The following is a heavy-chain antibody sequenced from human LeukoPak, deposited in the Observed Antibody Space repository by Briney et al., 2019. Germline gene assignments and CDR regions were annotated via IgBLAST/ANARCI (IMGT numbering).Heavy chain of an antibody. CDR2: ISTSGSDT. Sequence: PGGSLRPSCAASGFTFSNYAMTWVRQAPGKGLEWVSIISTSGSDTFYADSVKGRFTISRDNFKNILSLQMNRLRVEDTAVYYCAKGRALVSGRTYYFDSWGQGALVTVSS. CDR3: AKGRALVSGRTYYFDS. D-gene: IGHD6-19*01. CDR1: GFTFSNYA. V-gene: IGHV3-23*01. J-gene: IGHJ4*02.